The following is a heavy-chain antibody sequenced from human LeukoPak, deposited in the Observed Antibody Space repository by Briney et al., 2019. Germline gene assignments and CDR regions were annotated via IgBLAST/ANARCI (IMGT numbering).Heavy chain of an antibody. J-gene: IGHJ5*02. D-gene: IGHD2-2*01. V-gene: IGHV4-4*02. Sequence: PSGTLSLTCAISGASISSTNWWIWVRQPPGKRLEWIGEMHHSGRTNYNPSLKSRITISVDKSKNQVFLRLNSVAAADTALYYCARAQEGCSRASCYLEPWGQGTLVTVSS. CDR2: MHHSGRT. CDR3: ARAQEGCSRASCYLEP. CDR1: GASISSTNW.